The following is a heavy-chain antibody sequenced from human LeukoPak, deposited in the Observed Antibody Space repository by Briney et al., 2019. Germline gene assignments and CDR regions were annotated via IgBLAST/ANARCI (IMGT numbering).Heavy chain of an antibody. V-gene: IGHV3-21*01. CDR1: GFTVSSYS. CDR2: IISGSNYIYSA. J-gene: IGHJ4*02. D-gene: IGHD4-17*01. Sequence: GGSLRLSCGASGFTVSSYSMNWFRQAPGKGREGVSSIISGSNYIYSAYYAELVKRLLTISRDSAKNSVYLQRNSLRAEDTAVYYCARGDYGSAAGYVYWGQGTLVTVSS. CDR3: ARGDYGSAAGYVY.